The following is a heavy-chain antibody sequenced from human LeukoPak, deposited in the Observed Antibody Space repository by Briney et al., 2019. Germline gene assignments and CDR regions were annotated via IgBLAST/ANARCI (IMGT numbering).Heavy chain of an antibody. CDR2: ITPSGGT. D-gene: IGHD5-24*01. J-gene: IGHJ4*02. CDR1: GYTFTSYA. CDR3: ARDRYGDGFAHFDY. V-gene: IGHV1-2*02. Sequence: ASVKVSCKAPGYTFTSYAMHWVRQAPGQGLEWMGWITPSGGTNYPQKLQGRVAITRDTSITTAYMDLSRLTSDDTAVYYCARDRYGDGFAHFDYWGQGALVTVSS.